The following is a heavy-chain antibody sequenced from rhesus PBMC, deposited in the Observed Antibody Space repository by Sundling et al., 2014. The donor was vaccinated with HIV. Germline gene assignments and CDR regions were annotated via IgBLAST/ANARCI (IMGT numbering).Heavy chain of an antibody. D-gene: IGHD3-3*01. Sequence: QVQLQESGPAVVKPSETLSLTCTVSGGSIRSSNWWHWIRQSPGKGLEWIGNIYGDNASTWYSPSLRNRVTVSKDTSKNQFSLRLSSVTSADTAVYYCARGSSGGQYLDSYALDSWGQGVVVTVSS. J-gene: IGHJ6*01. CDR3: ARGSSGGQYLDSYALDS. CDR1: GGSIRSSNW. CDR2: IYGDNAST. V-gene: IGHV4-93*01.